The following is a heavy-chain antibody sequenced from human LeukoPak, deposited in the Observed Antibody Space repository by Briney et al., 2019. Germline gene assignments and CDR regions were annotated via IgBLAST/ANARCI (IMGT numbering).Heavy chain of an antibody. Sequence: PGGSLRLSCKASGFTFSPYAMTWVRQAPGKGLEWVSAMGGSGDSPKYADSVKGRFTMSRDSSRNTVYLQMNRLRPDDTAVYYCARDWSADYWGQGTLVTVSS. CDR2: MGGSGDSP. J-gene: IGHJ4*02. V-gene: IGHV3-23*01. CDR1: GFTFSPYA. CDR3: ARDWSADY.